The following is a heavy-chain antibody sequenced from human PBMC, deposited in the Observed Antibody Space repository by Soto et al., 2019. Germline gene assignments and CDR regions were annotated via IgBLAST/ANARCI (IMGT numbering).Heavy chain of an antibody. CDR3: VRAGADYGDYYYYYGMDV. D-gene: IGHD4-17*01. V-gene: IGHV3-11*01. CDR2: ISSSGSTI. Sequence: GESLKISCAASGFTFSDYYMSWIRQAPGKGLEWVSYISSSGSTIYYADSVKGRFTISRDNAKNSLYLQMNSLRAEDTAVYYCVRAGADYGDYYYYYGMDVWGQGTTVTVSS. CDR1: GFTFSDYY. J-gene: IGHJ6*02.